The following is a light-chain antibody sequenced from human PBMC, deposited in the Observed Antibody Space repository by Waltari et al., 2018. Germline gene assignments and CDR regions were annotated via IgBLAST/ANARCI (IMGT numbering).Light chain of an antibody. Sequence: LVLTRSPSASASLGAPVKPTCSLPGEYSAYAIAWQQQQPLKGPRYLLTVNSDGSHKKGDVISQRFSGSSSDLDRYLIISRLQSDDEADYFCQTWGTGIQVFGSGTKLTVL. J-gene: IGLJ3*02. CDR2: VNSDGSH. V-gene: IGLV4-69*01. CDR3: QTWGTGIQV. CDR1: GEYSAYA.